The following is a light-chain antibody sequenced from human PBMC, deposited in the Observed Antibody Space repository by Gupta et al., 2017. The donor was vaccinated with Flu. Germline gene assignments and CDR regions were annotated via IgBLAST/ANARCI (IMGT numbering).Light chain of an antibody. Sequence: SYVPTQPPSVLVAPGQPDTITCGGNNIGSESVHWYRQKPGQAPVLVVYDDRDRPSGIPERHSGSNPGNTATLTINRVEAGEEADYYCQMCYRRSVYRVFCGGTKLTVL. J-gene: IGLJ3*02. CDR1: NIGSES. V-gene: IGLV3-21*02. CDR2: DDR. CDR3: QMCYRRSVYRV.